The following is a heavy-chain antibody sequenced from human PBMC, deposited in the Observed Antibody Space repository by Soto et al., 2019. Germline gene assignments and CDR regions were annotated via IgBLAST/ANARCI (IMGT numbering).Heavy chain of an antibody. CDR2: IYYSGST. Sequence: TLSLTCTVSGGSISSGGYYWSWIRQHPGKGLEWIGYIYYSGSTYYNPSLKSRVTISVDTSKNQFSLKLSSVTAADTAVYYCARSGYSYGLRFDYWGQGTLVTVAS. CDR3: ARSGYSYGLRFDY. CDR1: GGSISSGGYY. J-gene: IGHJ4*02. V-gene: IGHV4-31*03. D-gene: IGHD5-18*01.